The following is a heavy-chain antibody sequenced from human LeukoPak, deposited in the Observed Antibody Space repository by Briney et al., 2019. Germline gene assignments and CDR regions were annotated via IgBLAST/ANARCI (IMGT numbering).Heavy chain of an antibody. V-gene: IGHV4-38-2*02. CDR3: TRGQDWFDP. Sequence: SETLSLTCTVSGDSISSGNYWGWIRQPPGKGLEWIGSIFHTGSTYFNLSLKSRVTISVDTSNNEFSLSLTSVTAADTAIYYCTRGQDWFDPWGQGTLVTVSS. CDR2: IFHTGST. J-gene: IGHJ5*02. CDR1: GDSISSGNY.